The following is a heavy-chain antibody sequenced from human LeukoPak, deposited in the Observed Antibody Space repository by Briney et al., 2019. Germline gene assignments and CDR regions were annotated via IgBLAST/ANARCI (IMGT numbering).Heavy chain of an antibody. CDR3: AAGGSYSNVFDY. CDR1: GFTFTSSA. V-gene: IGHV1-58*02. J-gene: IGHJ4*02. D-gene: IGHD1-26*01. CDR2: IVVGSGNT. Sequence: ASVKVSCKASGFTFTSSAMQWVRQARGQRLEWIGWIVVGSGNTNYAQKFQERVTITRDMSTSTAYMELGSLRSEDTAVYYCAAGGSYSNVFDYWGQGTLVTVSS.